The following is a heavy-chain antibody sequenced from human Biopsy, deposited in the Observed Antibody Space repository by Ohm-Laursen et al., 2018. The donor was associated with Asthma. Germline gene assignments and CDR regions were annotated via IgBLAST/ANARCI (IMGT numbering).Heavy chain of an antibody. V-gene: IGHV3-33*08. CDR2: IWNDGNKN. Sequence: SLRLSCTASGFTFSTYGMHWVRQAPGKGLEWVALIWNDGNKNYYADSVKGRFTISRDNAQKSLFLQMGSLRAEDTAIYYCARVFESSEWGPFYHFGLDVWGQGTTVAVSS. CDR1: GFTFSTYG. CDR3: ARVFESSEWGPFYHFGLDV. J-gene: IGHJ6*02. D-gene: IGHD6-25*01.